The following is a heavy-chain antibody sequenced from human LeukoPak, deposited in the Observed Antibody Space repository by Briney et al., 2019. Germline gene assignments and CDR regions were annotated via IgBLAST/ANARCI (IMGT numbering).Heavy chain of an antibody. J-gene: IGHJ4*02. D-gene: IGHD3-10*01. Sequence: PGGSLRLSCAASGFTFRSYGMHWVRQAPGKGLEWVAFIRYDGSNKYYADSVKGRFTISRDNSKNTLYLQMNSLRAEDTAVYYCAKDSATLWFGELLDFDYWGQGTLVTVSS. CDR2: IRYDGSNK. CDR3: AKDSATLWFGELLDFDY. CDR1: GFTFRSYG. V-gene: IGHV3-30*02.